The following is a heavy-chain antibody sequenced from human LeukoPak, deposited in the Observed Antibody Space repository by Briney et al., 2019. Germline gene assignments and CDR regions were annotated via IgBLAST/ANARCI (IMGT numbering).Heavy chain of an antibody. Sequence: PSQTLSLTCTVSGGSINSGGYYWSWIRQHPGTGLEWIGYIYYSGSTYYYPSLKSRVTISVDTSKNQFSLKLSSVTAADTAVYYCARAGPHGGDYPPGWFDPWGQGTLVTVSS. CDR1: GGSINSGGYY. D-gene: IGHD4-17*01. CDR3: ARAGPHGGDYPPGWFDP. V-gene: IGHV4-31*03. J-gene: IGHJ5*02. CDR2: IYYSGST.